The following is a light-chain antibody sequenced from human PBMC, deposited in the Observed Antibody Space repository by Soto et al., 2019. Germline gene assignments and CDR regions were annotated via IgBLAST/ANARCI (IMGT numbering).Light chain of an antibody. Sequence: DIQMTQSPSSVSASVGDIITITFRASQGIISWLAWYQQKPGKAPKLLIYAASSLQSGVPSRFSGSGSGTHFTLTISSLQPEDFATYYCQQANAFPLTFGQGTRLEIK. J-gene: IGKJ5*01. CDR2: AAS. V-gene: IGKV1D-12*01. CDR3: QQANAFPLT. CDR1: QGIISW.